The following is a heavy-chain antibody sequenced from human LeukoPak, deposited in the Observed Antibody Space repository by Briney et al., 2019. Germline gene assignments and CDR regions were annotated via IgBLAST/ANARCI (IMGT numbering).Heavy chain of an antibody. CDR2: ISSSSSTI. D-gene: IGHD1-26*01. Sequence: GGSLRLSCAASGFTFSSYSMNWVRQAPGKGLEWVSYISSSSSTIYYADSVKGRFTISRDNAKNSLYLQMNSLRAEDTAVYYCARDGRVDGYYYMDVWGKGTTVTVSS. V-gene: IGHV3-48*04. CDR3: ARDGRVDGYYYMDV. CDR1: GFTFSSYS. J-gene: IGHJ6*03.